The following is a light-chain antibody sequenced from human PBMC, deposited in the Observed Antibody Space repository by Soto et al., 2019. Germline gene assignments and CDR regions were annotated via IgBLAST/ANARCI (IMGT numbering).Light chain of an antibody. Sequence: DIVMTQSPLSLPVTPGEPASISCRSSQSLLHSNGYNYLDWYLQKPGQSPQLLIYLGSNRASGVPDRFSGSGSGKDFTLKISRVEAEDGGVYYCMHALQTPWTFGQGTKVEIK. CDR2: LGS. V-gene: IGKV2-28*01. J-gene: IGKJ1*01. CDR1: QSLLHSNGYNY. CDR3: MHALQTPWT.